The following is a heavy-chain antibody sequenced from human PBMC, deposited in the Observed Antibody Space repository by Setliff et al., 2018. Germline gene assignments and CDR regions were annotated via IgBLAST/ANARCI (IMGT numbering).Heavy chain of an antibody. D-gene: IGHD3-10*01. CDR1: GYSFTSYW. CDR2: IYPGDSDT. CDR3: ARVRGLLWFGDNNWFDP. V-gene: IGHV5-51*01. Sequence: RGESLTISCKGSGYSFTSYWIGWVRQMPGKGLEWMGIIYPGDSDTRYSPSFQGQVTISADKSISTAYLQWSSLKASDTAMYYCARVRGLLWFGDNNWFDPWGQGTLVTVSS. J-gene: IGHJ5*02.